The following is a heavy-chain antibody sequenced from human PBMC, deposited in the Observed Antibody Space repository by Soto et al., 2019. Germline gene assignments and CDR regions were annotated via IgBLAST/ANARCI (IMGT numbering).Heavy chain of an antibody. CDR2: IVVGSGNT. CDR1: GFTFTSSA. CDR3: AATSPGSGNFPLYYYYGMDV. Sequence: SVKVSCKASGFTFTSSAVQWVRQARGQRLEWIGWIVVGSGNTNYAQKFQERVTITRDMSTSTAYLELSSLRSEDTAVYYCAATSPGSGNFPLYYYYGMDVWGQGTTVTVSS. V-gene: IGHV1-58*01. D-gene: IGHD3-10*01. J-gene: IGHJ6*02.